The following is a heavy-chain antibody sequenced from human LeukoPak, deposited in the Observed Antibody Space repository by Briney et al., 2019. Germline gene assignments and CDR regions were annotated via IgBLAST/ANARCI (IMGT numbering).Heavy chain of an antibody. D-gene: IGHD1-26*01. J-gene: IGHJ4*02. V-gene: IGHV3-48*01. CDR1: GFTFNSYS. CDR2: ISSSSSTI. CDR3: ARGSTYSGSYAGGDY. Sequence: GGSLRLSCAASGFTFNSYSMNWVRQAPGKGLERVSYISSSSSTIYYADSVKGRFTISSDNAKNSLYLQMDSLRAEDTAVYYCARGSTYSGSYAGGDYWGQGTLVTVSS.